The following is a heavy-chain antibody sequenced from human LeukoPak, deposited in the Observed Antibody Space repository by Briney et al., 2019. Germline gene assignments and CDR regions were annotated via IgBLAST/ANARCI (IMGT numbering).Heavy chain of an antibody. V-gene: IGHV3-74*01. D-gene: IGHD4-17*01. J-gene: IGHJ3*02. Sequence: GGSLRLSCAASGFTFSSYWMYWVRQAPGKGLVWVSRINSDGSSTSYADSVKGRFTISRDNVKNTLYLQMNSLRADDTAVYYCARDYGDYHDAFDIWGQGTMVTVSS. CDR3: ARDYGDYHDAFDI. CDR2: INSDGSST. CDR1: GFTFSSYW.